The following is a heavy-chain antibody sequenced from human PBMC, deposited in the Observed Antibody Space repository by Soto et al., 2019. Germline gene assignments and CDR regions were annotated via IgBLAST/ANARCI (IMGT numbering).Heavy chain of an antibody. D-gene: IGHD3-10*01. Sequence: QVNLVQSGAEVKKPGASVKVSCKGSGYAFTTYGITWVRQAPGQGLEWMGWISAHNGNTNYAQKLQGRVTVTRDTSTSTAYMELRSLRSDDTAVYYCARGRYGEYWGQGALVTVSS. CDR3: ARGRYGEY. V-gene: IGHV1-18*01. CDR2: ISAHNGNT. J-gene: IGHJ4*02. CDR1: GYAFTTYG.